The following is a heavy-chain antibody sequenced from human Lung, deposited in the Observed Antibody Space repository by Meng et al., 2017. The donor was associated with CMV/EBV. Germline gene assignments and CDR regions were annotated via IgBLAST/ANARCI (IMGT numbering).Heavy chain of an antibody. V-gene: IGHV4-4*02. CDR1: GGSLSSRNW. J-gene: IGHJ4*02. Sequence: QVQLSEAAPGLVKPSGTLSLTFAVSGGSLSSRNWWSWVRQPPGKGLEWIGEIYHSGSTNYNPSLKSRVTISVDESKNQFSLRLSSVTAADTAVYYCARVGAYCGGDCYHPRWGQGTLVTVSS. CDR3: ARVGAYCGGDCYHPR. D-gene: IGHD2-21*02. CDR2: IYHSGST.